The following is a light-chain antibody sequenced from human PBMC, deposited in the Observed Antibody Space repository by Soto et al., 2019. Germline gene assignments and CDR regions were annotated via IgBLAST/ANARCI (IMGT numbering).Light chain of an antibody. CDR2: DES. CDR3: QHRHN. J-gene: IGKJ3*01. V-gene: IGKV3-11*01. CDR1: QSISSD. Sequence: IVLTQSPATLSLSPGKRATLSCRASQSISSDFAWYQQKPGQAPRLLIYDESNMATAIPARFSGSRSGTDFTLTISSLEPEDFAVYYCQHRHNFGPGTKVDIK.